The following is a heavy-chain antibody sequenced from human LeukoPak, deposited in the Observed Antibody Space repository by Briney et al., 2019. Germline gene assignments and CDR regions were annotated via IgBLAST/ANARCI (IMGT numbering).Heavy chain of an antibody. CDR2: INHSGST. CDR3: ARPRWELRKDDAFDI. D-gene: IGHD1-26*01. V-gene: IGHV4-34*01. Sequence: SETLSLTCAVYGGSFSGYYWSWIRQPPGKGLEWIGEINHSGSTNYNPSLKSRVTISVDTSKNQFSLKLSSVTAADTAVYYCARPRWELRKDDAFDIWGQGTMLTVSS. CDR1: GGSFSGYY. J-gene: IGHJ3*02.